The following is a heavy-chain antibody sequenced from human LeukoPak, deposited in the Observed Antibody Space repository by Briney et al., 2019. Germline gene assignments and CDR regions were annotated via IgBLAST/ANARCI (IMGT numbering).Heavy chain of an antibody. Sequence: PGGSLRLSCAASGFTFSSYWMSWVRQAPGKGLEWVANIKQDGSEKYYVDSVKGRFTISRDNSKNTLYLQMNSLRAEDTAVYYCANLRYFDWLPFDYWGQGTLVTVSS. CDR1: GFTFSSYW. D-gene: IGHD3-9*01. CDR3: ANLRYFDWLPFDY. CDR2: IKQDGSEK. J-gene: IGHJ4*02. V-gene: IGHV3-7*03.